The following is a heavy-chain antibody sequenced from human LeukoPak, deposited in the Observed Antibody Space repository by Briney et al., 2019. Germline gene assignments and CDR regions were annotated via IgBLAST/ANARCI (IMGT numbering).Heavy chain of an antibody. CDR2: ISGSGGSI. D-gene: IGHD1-1*01. CDR3: AKDPTGTTRGFFDS. Sequence: GESLKISCATFGFTFSNYAMTWVRQAPGKGLEWVSAISGSGGSIFYADSVKGRFTISRDTSKNTLYLHMNSLSAEDTAVYYCAKDPTGTTRGFFDSWGQGTLVTVSS. J-gene: IGHJ4*02. CDR1: GFTFSNYA. V-gene: IGHV3-23*01.